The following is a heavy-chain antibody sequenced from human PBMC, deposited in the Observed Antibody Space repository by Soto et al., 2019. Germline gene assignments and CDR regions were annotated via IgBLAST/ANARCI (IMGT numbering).Heavy chain of an antibody. V-gene: IGHV3-21*01. CDR1: GCNCISHG. D-gene: IGHD2-2*01. J-gene: IGHJ5*02. CDR3: ARSGLGYCSSTSCPFDP. Sequence: LRVSWRASGCNCISHGSNRIRQAPGKGLEWVSSISSSSSYIYYADSVKGRFTISRDNAKNSLYLQMNSLRAEDTAVYYCARSGLGYCSSTSCPFDPWGQGTLVTVSS. CDR2: ISSSSSYI.